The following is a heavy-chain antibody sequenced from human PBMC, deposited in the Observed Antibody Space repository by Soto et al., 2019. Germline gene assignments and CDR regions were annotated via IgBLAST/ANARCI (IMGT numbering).Heavy chain of an antibody. D-gene: IGHD2-21*02. V-gene: IGHV3-23*01. J-gene: IGHJ3*01. Sequence: EVQLLESGGGLVQPGGSLRLSCAASGFTFGNFGMNWVRQAPGKGLEWVSGISGGGGSTYYADSVKGRFTISSDPTKNTTFPEMNSLLAEETAVYYCAEGFIVAVTAIRPGDAYAVWGQGTLVTVSS. CDR3: AEGFIVAVTAIRPGDAYAV. CDR1: GFTFGNFG. CDR2: ISGGGGST.